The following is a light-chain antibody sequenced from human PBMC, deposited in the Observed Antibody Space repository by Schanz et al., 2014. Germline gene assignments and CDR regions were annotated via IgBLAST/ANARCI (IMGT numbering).Light chain of an antibody. CDR2: DVN. Sequence: QSALTQPASVSGSPGQSITMSCTGSSSDVAAHNYVSWYQQHPGKVPKLLIFDVNNRPSGVSDRFSGSKSGHTASLTISGLQAEDEADYYCSSYTSSSTLRGVFGGGTKLTVL. V-gene: IGLV2-14*03. J-gene: IGLJ3*02. CDR1: SSDVAAHNY. CDR3: SSYTSSSTLRGV.